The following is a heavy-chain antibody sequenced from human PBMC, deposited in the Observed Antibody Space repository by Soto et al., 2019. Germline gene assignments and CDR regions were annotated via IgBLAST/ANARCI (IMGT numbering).Heavy chain of an antibody. CDR2: ISGTSGYT. CDR3: ARGPYCGGQCFYP. CDR1: GFTFSDYY. V-gene: IGHV3-11*06. J-gene: IGHJ5*02. Sequence: GGSLRLSCETSGFTFSDYYMSWFRQTPGKGLEWISYISGTSGYTSYSDSVKGRFTVSRDNAKNSLNLQLNSLRAEDTAMYFCARGPYCGGQCFYPWGPGTLVTGSS. D-gene: IGHD2-21*01.